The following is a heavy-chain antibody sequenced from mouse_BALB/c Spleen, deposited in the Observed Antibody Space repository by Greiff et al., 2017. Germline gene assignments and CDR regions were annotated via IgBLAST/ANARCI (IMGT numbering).Heavy chain of an antibody. D-gene: IGHD2-4*01. CDR1: GYSITSGYS. CDR2: ISYDGSN. CDR3: ARGDDYDFFAY. V-gene: IGHV3-6*02. J-gene: IGHJ3*01. Sequence: ESGPGLVKPSQSLSLTCSVTGYSITSGYSWNWIRQFPGNKLEWMGYISYDGSNNYNPSLKNRISITRDTSKNQFFLKLNSVTTEDTATYYCARGDDYDFFAYWGQGTLVTVSA.